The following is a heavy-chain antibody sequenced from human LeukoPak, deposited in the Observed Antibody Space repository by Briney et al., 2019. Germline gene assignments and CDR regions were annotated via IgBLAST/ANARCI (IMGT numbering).Heavy chain of an antibody. D-gene: IGHD2-21*02. J-gene: IGHJ4*02. CDR1: GGSISSYY. V-gene: IGHV4-59*01. CDR2: IYYSGST. CDR3: ARVPARRVVTTPSYFDS. Sequence: SETLSLTCTISGGSISSYYWSWIRQPPGKGLEWIGYIYYSGSTNYNPSLKSRVTISVDTSKNQFSLKLSSVTAADTAVYYCARVPARRVVTTPSYFDSWGPGTLVTVSS.